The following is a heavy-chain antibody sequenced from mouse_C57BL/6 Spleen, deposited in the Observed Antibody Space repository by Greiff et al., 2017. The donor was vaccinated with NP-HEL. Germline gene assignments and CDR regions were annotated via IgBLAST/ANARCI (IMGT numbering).Heavy chain of an antibody. CDR1: GYAFSSSW. D-gene: IGHD4-1*01. CDR3: ARGLGTLFDY. V-gene: IGHV1-82*01. Sequence: QVQLQQSGPELVKPGASVKISCKASGYAFSSSWMNWVKQRPGRGLEWIGRIYPGDGDTNYNGKFKGKATLTADKSSSTAYMQLSSLTSEDSAVYFCARGLGTLFDYWGQGTTLTVSS. J-gene: IGHJ2*01. CDR2: IYPGDGDT.